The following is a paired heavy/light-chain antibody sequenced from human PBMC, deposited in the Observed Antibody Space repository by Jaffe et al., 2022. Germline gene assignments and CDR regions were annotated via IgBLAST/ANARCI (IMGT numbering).Heavy chain of an antibody. CDR1: GGSISNYF. CDR3: ASGSYYIWESPVH. CDR2: YYIGST. V-gene: IGHV4-59*01. J-gene: IGHJ4*02. Sequence: QVQLQESGPGLVKPSETLSLICTVSGGSISNYFWSWIRQPPGKGLEWIGYYYIGSTSYNPSLKSRVTISPETSNQFSLKLTSVTAADTAVYYCASGSYYIWESPVHWGQGTLVTVSS. D-gene: IGHD3-16*01.
Light chain of an antibody. V-gene: IGKV4-1*01. Sequence: DIVMTQSPDSLAVPLGERATINCKSSQSVLNSANNKNYLVWYQHKPGQPPKLLIYWASTRELGVPDRFSGSGSGTDFTLTISSLQAEDVAVYYCQQCYSSPWTFGQGTKVEIK. J-gene: IGKJ1*01. CDR2: WAS. CDR3: QQCYSSPWT. CDR1: QSVLNSANNKNY.